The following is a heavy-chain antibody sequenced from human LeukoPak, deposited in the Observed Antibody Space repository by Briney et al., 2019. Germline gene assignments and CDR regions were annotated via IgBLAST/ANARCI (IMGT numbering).Heavy chain of an antibody. J-gene: IGHJ3*02. D-gene: IGHD3-22*01. V-gene: IGHV6-1*01. Sequence: RSQTLSLTCAISGDSVSSNSAAWNWVRQSPSRGLEWLGRTYYRSKLYNDYAVSVKSRIPINPATSKNQFSLQLNSVTPEDTAVYYCARDRLGPLEYYYDSSGYAFDIWGQGTMVTVSS. CDR3: ARDRLGPLEYYYDSSGYAFDI. CDR2: TYYRSKLYN. CDR1: GDSVSSNSAA.